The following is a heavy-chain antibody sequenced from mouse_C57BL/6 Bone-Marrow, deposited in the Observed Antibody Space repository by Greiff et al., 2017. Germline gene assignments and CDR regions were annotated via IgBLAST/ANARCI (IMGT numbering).Heavy chain of an antibody. CDR2: IDPSDSET. J-gene: IGHJ2*01. CDR1: GYTFTSYW. D-gene: IGHD1-1*01. Sequence: QVQLQQSGAELVRPGSSVKLSCKASGYTFTSYWMHWVKQRPIQGLEWIGNIDPSDSETHYNQKFKDKATLTVDKSSSTAYMQLSSLTSEDSAVYYCARRDYYGSSPPFDYWGQGTTLTVSS. CDR3: ARRDYYGSSPPFDY. V-gene: IGHV1-52*01.